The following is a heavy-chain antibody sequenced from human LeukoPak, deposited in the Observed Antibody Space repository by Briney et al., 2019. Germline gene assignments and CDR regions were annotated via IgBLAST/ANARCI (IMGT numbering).Heavy chain of an antibody. V-gene: IGHV4-34*01. CDR2: INHSGST. D-gene: IGHD2-15*01. CDR3: ARRYCTGGTCYSDRGAFDI. Sequence: SETLSLTCAVYGGSFNGYYWSWIRQPPGKGLEWIGEINHSGSTYYNPSLKSRVTILVDTSKNQFSLKLSSVTAADTAVYYCARRYCTGGTCYSDRGAFDIWGQGTMVTVSS. CDR1: GGSFNGYY. J-gene: IGHJ3*02.